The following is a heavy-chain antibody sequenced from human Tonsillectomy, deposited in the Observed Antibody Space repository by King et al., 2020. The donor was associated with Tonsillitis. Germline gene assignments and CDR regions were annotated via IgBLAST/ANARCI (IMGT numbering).Heavy chain of an antibody. V-gene: IGHV3-11*05. CDR1: GFTFSDYY. CDR3: ARDSYYYDSSGYYFFLDY. CDR2: ISSSSSYT. D-gene: IGHD3-22*01. Sequence: VQLVESGGGLVKPGGSLRLSCAASGFTFSDYYMSWIRQAPGKGLEWVSYISSSSSYTNYADSVKGRFTISRDNAKNSLYLQMNSLRAEDTAVYYCARDSYYYDSSGYYFFLDYWGQGTLVTVSS. J-gene: IGHJ4*02.